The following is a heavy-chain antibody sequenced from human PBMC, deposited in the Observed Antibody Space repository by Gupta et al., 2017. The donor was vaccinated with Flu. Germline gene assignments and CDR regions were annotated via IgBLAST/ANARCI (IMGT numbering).Heavy chain of an antibody. Sequence: QVQLQESGPGLVKPSQTLSLTCTVSGGSISSGSYYWSWIRQPAGKGLEWIGRIYTSGSTNYNPSLKSRVTISVDTSKNQFSLKLSSVTAADTAVYYCARGATYYDFWSGYYDCAFDIWGQGTMVTVSS. D-gene: IGHD3-3*01. CDR3: ARGATYYDFWSGYYDCAFDI. J-gene: IGHJ3*02. CDR1: GGSISSGSYY. V-gene: IGHV4-61*02. CDR2: IYTSGST.